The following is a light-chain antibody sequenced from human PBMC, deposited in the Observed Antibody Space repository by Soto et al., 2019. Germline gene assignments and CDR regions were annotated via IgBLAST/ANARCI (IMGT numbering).Light chain of an antibody. J-gene: IGKJ4*01. CDR1: QAISSA. V-gene: IGKV1-13*02. CDR2: GAS. CDR3: QQFNTYPPLT. Sequence: AIQLTQSPSSLSASVGDRVTITCRASQAISSALAWYQQKPGKAPKLLIYGASTLESGVPSRFSGSGSGTDFTLTISSLQPEDFATYYCQQFNTYPPLTFGGGTKVDI.